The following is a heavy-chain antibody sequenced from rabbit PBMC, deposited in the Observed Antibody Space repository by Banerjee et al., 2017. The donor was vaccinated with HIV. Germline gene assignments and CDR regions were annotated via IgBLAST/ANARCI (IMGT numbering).Heavy chain of an antibody. CDR3: TRGTWDAGDGLDL. CDR1: GFSFSSMYF. D-gene: IGHD4-2*01. Sequence: QEQLVESGGGLVQPEGSLTLTCTASGFSFSSMYFMCWVRQAPGKGLEWIACIYVGDGNTYYASWAKGRFTISKTSSTTVDLQMTSLTAADTATYFCTRGTWDAGDGLDLWGPGTLVTVS. V-gene: IGHV1S45*01. J-gene: IGHJ4*01. CDR2: IYVGDGNT.